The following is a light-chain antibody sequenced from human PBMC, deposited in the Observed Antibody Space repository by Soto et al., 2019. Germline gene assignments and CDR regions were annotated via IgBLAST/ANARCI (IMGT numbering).Light chain of an antibody. Sequence: IVLTQSPGTLSLSPGERATLSCRANQSVPSNYVAWYQQKPGQAPRLLIYAASSRTTGIPDRFSGSGSGTDFTLTISRLEPEDFAVYYCQQYGSNPSITFGQGTRLEIK. V-gene: IGKV3-20*01. CDR2: AAS. J-gene: IGKJ5*01. CDR1: QSVPSNY. CDR3: QQYGSNPSIT.